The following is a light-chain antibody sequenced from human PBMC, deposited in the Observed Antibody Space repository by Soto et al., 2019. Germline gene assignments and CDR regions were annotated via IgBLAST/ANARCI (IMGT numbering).Light chain of an antibody. Sequence: VWTQSPVTLSFSPLEIATLAFMASESVICSYSAWDQQKPGQAPRLLIDGASSRATGIPDRFSGSGSGTDFTLTISRLEPEDFAVYYCQQYGSLTWPFGQGAKVDI. J-gene: IGKJ1*01. CDR1: ESVICSY. CDR2: GAS. CDR3: QQYGSLTWP. V-gene: IGKV3-20*01.